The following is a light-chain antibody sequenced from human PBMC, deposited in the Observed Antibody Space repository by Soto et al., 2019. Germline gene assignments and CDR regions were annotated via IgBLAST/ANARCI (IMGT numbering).Light chain of an antibody. V-gene: IGKV3-20*01. J-gene: IGKJ2*01. CDR1: QSIGSSF. CDR3: QQYGGSPPYT. Sequence: EIVLTQSPGTLSLSPGDKATLSCRASQSIGSSFLSWYQQKSGQAPRLLIYAASSRATGVPDRFSGGGSGTDFTLTIRRLEPEDFAVYYCQQYGGSPPYTFGQGTRLEI. CDR2: AAS.